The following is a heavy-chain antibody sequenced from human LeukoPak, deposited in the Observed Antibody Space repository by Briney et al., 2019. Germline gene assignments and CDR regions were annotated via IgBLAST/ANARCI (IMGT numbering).Heavy chain of an antibody. D-gene: IGHD5-12*01. V-gene: IGHV4-34*01. CDR2: INHSGST. CDR3: ARGGSGYDSNPYFDY. J-gene: IGHJ4*02. Sequence: SETLSLTCAVYGRSFSGYYWSWIRQPPGKGLEWIGEINHSGSTNYNPSLKSRVTISVDTSKNQFSLKLCSVTAADTAVYYCARGGSGYDSNPYFDYWGQGTLVTVSS. CDR1: GRSFSGYY.